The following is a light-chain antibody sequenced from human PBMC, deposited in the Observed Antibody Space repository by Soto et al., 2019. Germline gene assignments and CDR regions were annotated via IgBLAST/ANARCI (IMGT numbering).Light chain of an antibody. CDR2: AAS. CDR1: QGIGND. J-gene: IGKJ1*01. CDR3: LQDYNYPT. V-gene: IGKV1-6*01. Sequence: ATQMTQSPSSLSASVGDRVTITCRASQGIGNDLGWYQQKPGKAPKLLIYAASSLQSGVPSRFSGSGSGTDFTLTISSLQPEDFATYYCLQDYNYPTFGQGTKVDIK.